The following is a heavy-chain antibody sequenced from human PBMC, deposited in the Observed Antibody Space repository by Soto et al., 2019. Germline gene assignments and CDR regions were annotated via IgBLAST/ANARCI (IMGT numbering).Heavy chain of an antibody. Sequence: PGESLKISCETSGYSFTNFWISWVRQMPGKGLEWMGRIDPSDSYTNYSPSFQGHVTFSADESINTAYLQWSSLRGEDTAVYYCAKTVSIAVVAAPNFDSWGQGTLVTVSS. V-gene: IGHV5-10-1*01. CDR1: GYSFTNFW. CDR2: IDPSDSYT. CDR3: AKTVSIAVVAAPNFDS. D-gene: IGHD2-15*01. J-gene: IGHJ4*02.